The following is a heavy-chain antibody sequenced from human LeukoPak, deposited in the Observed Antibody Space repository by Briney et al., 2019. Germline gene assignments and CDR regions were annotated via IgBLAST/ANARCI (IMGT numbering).Heavy chain of an antibody. CDR2: ISWNSGSI. Sequence: GGSLRLSCAASGFTFDDYAMHWVRQAPGKGLEWVSGISWNSGSIGYADSVKGRFTISRDNAKNSLYLQMNSLRAEDTAVYYCARDYFRGGSGSPVWGQGTTVTVSS. V-gene: IGHV3-9*01. CDR1: GFTFDDYA. J-gene: IGHJ6*02. CDR3: ARDYFRGGSGSPV. D-gene: IGHD3-10*01.